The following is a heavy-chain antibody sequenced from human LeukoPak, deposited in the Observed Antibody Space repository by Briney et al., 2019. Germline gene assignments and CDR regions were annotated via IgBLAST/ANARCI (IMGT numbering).Heavy chain of an antibody. CDR2: IYYSGST. CDR3: ARHTSMVRGVMKYYFDY. CDR1: GGSISSSSYY. J-gene: IGHJ4*02. V-gene: IGHV4-39*01. D-gene: IGHD3-10*01. Sequence: PSETLSLTCTVSGGSISSSSYYWVWMRQPPGKGLEWIGSIYYSGSTYYNPSLKSRVTISVDTYKNQFSLRLNSVTAADTAVYYCARHTSMVRGVMKYYFDYWGQGTLATVSS.